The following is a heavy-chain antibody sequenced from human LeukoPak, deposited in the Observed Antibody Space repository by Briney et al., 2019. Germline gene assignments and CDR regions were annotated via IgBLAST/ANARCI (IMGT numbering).Heavy chain of an antibody. CDR2: IYSGGST. Sequence: GGSLRLSCAASGFTVSSNSMNWVRQAPGKGLQWVSVIYSGGSTYYADSVKGRFTISRDNSKNTLHLQMSSLRAEDTAVYYCARENNFGSGMDVWGQGTTVTVSS. V-gene: IGHV3-53*01. CDR3: ARENNFGSGMDV. D-gene: IGHD3-10*01. CDR1: GFTVSSNS. J-gene: IGHJ6*02.